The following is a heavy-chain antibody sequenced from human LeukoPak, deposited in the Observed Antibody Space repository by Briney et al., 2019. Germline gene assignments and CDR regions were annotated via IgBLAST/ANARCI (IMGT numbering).Heavy chain of an antibody. CDR2: IYYSGGT. CDR3: AREISRMYYFDY. D-gene: IGHD3-3*01. J-gene: IGHJ4*02. Sequence: SETLSLTCTVSGGSISNGAYYWSWIRQHPGTGLEWIGYIYYSGGTYYNPSLKSRVTIPVDTSKNQFSLKLSSVTAADTAVYYCAREISRMYYFDYWGQGTLVTVSS. CDR1: GGSISNGAYY. V-gene: IGHV4-31*03.